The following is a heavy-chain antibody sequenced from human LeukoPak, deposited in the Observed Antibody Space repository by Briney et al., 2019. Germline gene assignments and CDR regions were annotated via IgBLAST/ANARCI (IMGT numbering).Heavy chain of an antibody. CDR2: TYYRSDWYS. V-gene: IGHV6-1*01. CDR1: GDRVSSNSAA. Sequence: SQTLSLTCAISGDRVSSNSAAWNWIRQSPSRGLEWLGRTYYRSDWYSDYAVSVKSRVSITPDTAKNQFSLQLDSVTPEDTAIYYCAREGSYFDYWGQGTLVTVPS. J-gene: IGHJ4*02. CDR3: AREGSYFDY.